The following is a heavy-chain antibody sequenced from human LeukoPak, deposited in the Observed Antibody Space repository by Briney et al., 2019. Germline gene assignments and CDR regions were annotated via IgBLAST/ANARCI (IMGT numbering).Heavy chain of an antibody. CDR2: IYYSGST. V-gene: IGHV4-39*07. J-gene: IGHJ5*02. D-gene: IGHD5-12*01. CDR3: ARGIGGYSGYDFPNWFDP. CDR1: GGSISSCSYY. Sequence: IPSETLSLTCTVSGGSISSCSYYWGWIRQPPGKGLEWIGSIYYSGSTYYNPSLKSRVTISVDTSKNQFSLKLSSVTAADTAVYYCARGIGGYSGYDFPNWFDPWGQGTLVTVSS.